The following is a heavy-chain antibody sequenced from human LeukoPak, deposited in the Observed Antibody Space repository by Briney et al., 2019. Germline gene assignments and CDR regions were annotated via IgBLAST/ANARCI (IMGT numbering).Heavy chain of an antibody. CDR3: ARGGVRGYKYGLDYFNY. CDR1: GYTFSTYD. V-gene: IGHV1-8*03. Sequence: ASVKVSCKASGYTFSTYDINWVRQATGQGLEWMGWMKPDRGNTGYAQKFQGRVTITRNTSISTVYMELSSLRSEDTAVYYCARGGVRGYKYGLDYFNYWGQGTLVTVSS. J-gene: IGHJ4*02. CDR2: MKPDRGNT. D-gene: IGHD3-16*01.